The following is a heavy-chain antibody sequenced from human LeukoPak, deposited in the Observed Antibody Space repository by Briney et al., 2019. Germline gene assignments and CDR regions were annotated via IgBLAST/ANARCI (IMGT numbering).Heavy chain of an antibody. Sequence: ASVKVSCKASGHTFTRYGISGERQAPGQGGEGMGWISAYNGNTKYAQKLQGRVTITTDTTTSKAYIEKRGQRYGDTAVYYCAREYSGYYWGHFDYWGQGTLVTVSS. V-gene: IGHV1-18*01. CDR2: ISAYNGNT. CDR3: AREYSGYYWGHFDY. CDR1: GHTFTRYG. D-gene: IGHD5-12*01. J-gene: IGHJ4*02.